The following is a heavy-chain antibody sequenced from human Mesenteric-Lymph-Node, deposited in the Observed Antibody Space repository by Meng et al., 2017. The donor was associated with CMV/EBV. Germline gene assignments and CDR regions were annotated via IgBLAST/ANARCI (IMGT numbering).Heavy chain of an antibody. CDR3: ARGIAAAGCWFDP. J-gene: IGHJ5*02. V-gene: IGHV4-59*01. D-gene: IGHD6-13*01. CDR2: IYYSGST. Sequence: CTVSGGSISSYYCRWIRQPPGKGLEWIGYIYYSGSTNYNPSLKSRVTISVDTSKNQFSLKLSSVTAADTAVYYCARGIAAAGCWFDPWGQGTLVTVSS. CDR1: GGSISSYY.